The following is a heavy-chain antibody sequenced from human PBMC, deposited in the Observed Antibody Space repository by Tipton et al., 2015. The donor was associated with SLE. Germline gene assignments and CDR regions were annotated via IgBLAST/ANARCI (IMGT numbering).Heavy chain of an antibody. CDR1: GFTFDDYT. V-gene: IGHV3-43*01. CDR3: ATAITVTGAFDM. CDR2: ISWDGGST. Sequence: SLRLSCAASGFTFDDYTMHWVRQAPGKGLEWVSLISWDGGSTYYADSVKGRFTISRDNSKNSLYLQMNSLRTEDTAVYYCATAITVTGAFDMWGQGTVVTVSS. J-gene: IGHJ3*02. D-gene: IGHD2-21*02.